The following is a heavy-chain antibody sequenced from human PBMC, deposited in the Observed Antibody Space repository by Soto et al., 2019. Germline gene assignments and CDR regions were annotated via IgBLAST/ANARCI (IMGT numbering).Heavy chain of an antibody. Sequence: SETLSLTCTVSGGSISSSSYYWGWIRQPPGKGLEWIGNVYYGGSTYYNPSLKSRVTISVETSKSQFSLKLGSVTAADTAEYYCAGGDYYHSSGYYLYYYTMDVWGQGTTVTVSS. J-gene: IGHJ6*02. CDR2: VYYGGST. V-gene: IGHV4-39*01. D-gene: IGHD3-22*01. CDR3: AGGDYYHSSGYYLYYYTMDV. CDR1: GGSISSSSYY.